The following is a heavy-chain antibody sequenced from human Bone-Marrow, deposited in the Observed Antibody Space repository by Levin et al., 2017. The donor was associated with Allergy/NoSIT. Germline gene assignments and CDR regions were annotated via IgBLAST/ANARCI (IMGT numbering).Heavy chain of an antibody. V-gene: IGHV3-15*01. Sequence: NAGGSLRLSCAVPTFIFSNAWMNWVRQAPGKGLEWVGRIKRKFEGGTTDYAAPVKGRFTISRDDSGNTLFLQMNGLKTEDTAVYYCSADTTSTSDIGLDVWGQGTKVTVSS. CDR3: SADTTSTSDIGLDV. J-gene: IGHJ6*02. CDR2: IKRKFEGGTT. CDR1: TFIFSNAW. D-gene: IGHD2-15*01.